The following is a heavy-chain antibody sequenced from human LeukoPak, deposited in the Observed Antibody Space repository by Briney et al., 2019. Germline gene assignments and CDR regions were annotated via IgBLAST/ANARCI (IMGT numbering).Heavy chain of an antibody. V-gene: IGHV3-7*01. D-gene: IGHD3-16*01. Sequence: GGSLRLSCAASGFTFSSYWMSWVRQAPGKGLEWVANIKQDGSEKYYVDSVKGRFTISRDNAKNTLYLQMNSLRAEDTAVYYCARDQMITFGGVIDLWGQGTLVTVSS. CDR3: ARDQMITFGGVIDL. CDR1: GFTFSSYW. J-gene: IGHJ5*02. CDR2: IKQDGSEK.